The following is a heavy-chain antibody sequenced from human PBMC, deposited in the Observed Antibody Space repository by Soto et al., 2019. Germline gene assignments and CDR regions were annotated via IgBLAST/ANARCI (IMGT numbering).Heavy chain of an antibody. CDR2: IYYSGST. CDR3: ASHHDA. CDR1: GGSISSYY. J-gene: IGHJ5*02. V-gene: IGHV4-59*08. Sequence: QVQLQESGPGLVKPSETLSLTCTVSGGSISSYYWSWIRQPPGKGLEWIGYIYYSGSTNYNPSLTTRVTISVATSKNPFPLKLSPVTAADTAVYSCASHHDAWGQGTLVTVSS.